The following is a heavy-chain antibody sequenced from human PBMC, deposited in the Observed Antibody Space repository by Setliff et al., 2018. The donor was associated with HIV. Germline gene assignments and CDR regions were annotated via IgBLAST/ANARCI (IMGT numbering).Heavy chain of an antibody. J-gene: IGHJ6*03. CDR1: GYTFTTYA. V-gene: IGHV1-3*01. CDR3: ARDNGYYYMDV. CDR2: INAGNGNT. Sequence: ASVKVSCKASGYTFTTYAMHWVRQAPGQGLEWMGWINAGNGNTKYSQKFQGRVTITRDTSASTAYMDLSGLRSEDTAVYYCARDNGYYYMDVWGKGTTVTVSS.